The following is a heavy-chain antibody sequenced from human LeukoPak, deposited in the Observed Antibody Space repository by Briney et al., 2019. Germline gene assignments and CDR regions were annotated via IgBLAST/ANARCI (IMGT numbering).Heavy chain of an antibody. D-gene: IGHD3-3*01. J-gene: IGHJ6*03. CDR3: ARDQAFSYYYYFMDV. Sequence: GGSLRLSCAASGFTFSRYWMSWVRQAPGQGLEWVANINQDGSEKYYVDSVKGRFTISRDSAKKLLYLQMNSLRAEDTAVYYCARDQAFSYYYYFMDVWGKGTTVTVSS. CDR2: INQDGSEK. CDR1: GFTFSRYW. V-gene: IGHV3-7*01.